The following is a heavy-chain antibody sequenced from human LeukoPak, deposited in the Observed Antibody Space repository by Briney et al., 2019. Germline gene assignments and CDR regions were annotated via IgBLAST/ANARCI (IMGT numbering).Heavy chain of an antibody. J-gene: IGHJ4*02. CDR3: ASLNLPDSSGYYDD. CDR2: NNPKSGGT. Sequence: ASVKVSCKASGYTFTGHYMHWVRQAPGQGLEWMGWNNPKSGGTNYAQKFQGRVTITKDTSITTAYMELSRLRSDDTAVYYCASLNLPDSSGYYDDWGQGTLVTVSS. CDR1: GYTFTGHY. V-gene: IGHV1-2*02. D-gene: IGHD3-22*01.